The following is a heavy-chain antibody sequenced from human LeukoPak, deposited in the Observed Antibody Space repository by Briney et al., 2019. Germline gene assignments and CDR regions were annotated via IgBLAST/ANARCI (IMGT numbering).Heavy chain of an antibody. J-gene: IGHJ4*02. CDR3: ARVGSGSYLSCFDY. Sequence: GGSLRLSCAASGFTFSSYSMNWVRQAPGKGLEWVSSISSSSSYIYYADSVKGRFTISRDNAKNSLYLQMNSLRAEDTAVYYCARVGSGSYLSCFDYWGQGTLVTVSS. D-gene: IGHD1-26*01. CDR1: GFTFSSYS. CDR2: ISSSSSYI. V-gene: IGHV3-21*01.